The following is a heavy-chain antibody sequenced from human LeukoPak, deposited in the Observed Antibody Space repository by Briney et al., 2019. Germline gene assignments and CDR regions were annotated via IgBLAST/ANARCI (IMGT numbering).Heavy chain of an antibody. CDR1: GFTFSSYD. CDR2: IGTAGDT. V-gene: IGHV3-13*01. CDR3: ARDLIVGAPLPFLDY. D-gene: IGHD1-26*01. J-gene: IGHJ4*02. Sequence: PGGSLRLSCAASGFTFSSYDMHWVRQATGKGLEWVSAIGTAGDTYYPGSVKGRFTISRENAKNSLYLQMNSLRAGDTAVYYCARDLIVGAPLPFLDYWGQGTPVTVSS.